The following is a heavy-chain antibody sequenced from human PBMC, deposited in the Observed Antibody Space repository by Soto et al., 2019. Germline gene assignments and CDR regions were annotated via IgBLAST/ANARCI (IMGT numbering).Heavy chain of an antibody. J-gene: IGHJ4*02. Sequence: GGSLRLSCAAYGFTFSSYAMHWVRQAPGKGLEWVAVISYDGSNKYYADSVKGRITISRDNSKNTLYLQMNSLRAEDKAVYYCAREQAGRVGAFDYWGQGTLVTVSS. CDR2: ISYDGSNK. CDR3: AREQAGRVGAFDY. CDR1: GFTFSSYA. D-gene: IGHD1-26*01. V-gene: IGHV3-30*14.